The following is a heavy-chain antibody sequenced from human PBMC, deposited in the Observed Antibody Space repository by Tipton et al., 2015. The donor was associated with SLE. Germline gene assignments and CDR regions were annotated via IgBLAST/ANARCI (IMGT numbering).Heavy chain of an antibody. V-gene: IGHV3-15*01. Sequence: SLRLSCAASGFTFSNAWMNWVRQAPGKGLEWVGRIKSKAEGEATDYAAPVKGRFTISRDDSKNTLYLQMNSLKTEDTAVYYCTTLYRLDPWGQGTLVTVSS. CDR3: TTLYRLDP. D-gene: IGHD2-8*01. J-gene: IGHJ5*02. CDR2: IKSKAEGEAT. CDR1: GFTFSNAW.